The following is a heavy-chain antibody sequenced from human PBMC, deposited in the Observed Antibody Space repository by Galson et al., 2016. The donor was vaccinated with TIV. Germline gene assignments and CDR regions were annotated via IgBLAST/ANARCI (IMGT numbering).Heavy chain of an antibody. V-gene: IGHV1-3*01. J-gene: IGHJ4*02. D-gene: IGHD5-12*01. CDR1: GYTFTTYA. CDR3: SREKYSGFGF. CDR2: INAGNGDT. Sequence: SVKVSCKASGYTFTTYAIHWVRQAPGHGLEWMGWINAGNGDTKYSQKFQGRVTISRDTSASTAYMELSSLTSEDTAIYYCSREKYSGFGFWGQGTLVTVSS.